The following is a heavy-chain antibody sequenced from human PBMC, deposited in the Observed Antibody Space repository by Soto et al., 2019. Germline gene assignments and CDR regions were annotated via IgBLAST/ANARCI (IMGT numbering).Heavy chain of an antibody. CDR2: IYYSGST. CDR1: GGSISSSSYY. CDR3: ARHPRITIFGVVQTHPSWFDL. J-gene: IGHJ5*02. D-gene: IGHD3-3*01. V-gene: IGHV4-39*01. Sequence: PSETLSLTCTVSGGSISSSSYYWGWIRQPPGKGLEWIGSIYYSGSTYYNPSLKSRVTVSVDTSQNQSSMKLSSVTAADTAVYSCARHPRITIFGVVQTHPSWFDLWGQGTPVTVSS.